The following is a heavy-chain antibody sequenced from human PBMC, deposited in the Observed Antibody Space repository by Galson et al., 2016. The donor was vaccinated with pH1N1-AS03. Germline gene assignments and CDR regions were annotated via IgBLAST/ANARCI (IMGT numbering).Heavy chain of an antibody. Sequence: SVKVSCKASGYTFTGFYVHWVRQAPGQGLEWMGWINPNNGVTNYAQKFQAWVTMTGDTSISTAYMELYGLKSDDTAVYYCARDPRGPCSSATCATTHYFGMDFWGQGTTVIVSS. J-gene: IGHJ6*02. CDR1: GYTFTGFY. CDR3: ARDPRGPCSSATCATTHYFGMDF. CDR2: INPNNGVT. D-gene: IGHD1-26*01. V-gene: IGHV1-2*04.